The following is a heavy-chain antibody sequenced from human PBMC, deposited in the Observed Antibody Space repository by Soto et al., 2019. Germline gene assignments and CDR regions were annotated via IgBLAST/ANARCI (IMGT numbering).Heavy chain of an antibody. CDR2: XYXXGXT. CDR3: VRDGTKTLRDWFDP. D-gene: IGHD1-1*01. Sequence: SETPSLTCTVSGASISGFYWSWIRKSAGKGLEXIGXXYXXGXTXXXPXXXSRVMMSVDTSKKQFSLKLRSVTAADTAVYYCVRDGTKTLRDWFDPWGQGISVTVAS. CDR1: GASISGFY. J-gene: IGHJ5*02. V-gene: IGHV4-4*07.